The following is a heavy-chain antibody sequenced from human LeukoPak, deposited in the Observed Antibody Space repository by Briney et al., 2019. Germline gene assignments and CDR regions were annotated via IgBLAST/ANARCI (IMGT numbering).Heavy chain of an antibody. J-gene: IGHJ4*02. CDR3: ARDSSTVTTRHFDY. CDR2: VYYTGST. Sequence: SDTLSLTCTVSGGSINNYYWTWVRQPPGRGLECIGYVYYTGSTYYNPSLKSPVTISVDTSRNQFSLKLNSVTAADTAVYYCARDSSTVTTRHFDYWGQGTLVTVSS. CDR1: GGSINNYY. V-gene: IGHV4-59*01. D-gene: IGHD4-17*01.